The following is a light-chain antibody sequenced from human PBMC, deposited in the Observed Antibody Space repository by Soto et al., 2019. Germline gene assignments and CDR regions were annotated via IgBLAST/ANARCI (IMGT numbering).Light chain of an antibody. J-gene: IGLJ2*01. V-gene: IGLV1-47*01. CDR3: AAWDDSLSGRV. CDR1: SSSIGSNF. CDR2: RNN. Sequence: QSVLTQPPSASRTPGQRVTISCSGSSSSIGSNFVYWYQQLPGTAPKLLIYRNNQRPSGVPDRFSGSKSGTSASLAISGLRSEDEADYYCAAWDDSLSGRVFGGGTKVTVL.